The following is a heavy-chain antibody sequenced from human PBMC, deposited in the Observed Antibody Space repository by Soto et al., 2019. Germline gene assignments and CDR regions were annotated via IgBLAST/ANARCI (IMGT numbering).Heavy chain of an antibody. D-gene: IGHD1-7*01. Sequence: QVQLVQSGAEVKKPGSSVKVSCKASGGTFSSYAISWVRQAPGQGLEWMGGIMPIFGTANYAQKFQGRVTITADESTSTAYRELSSLRSEDTAVYYCARYAGTGTTYYYYYGMDVWGQGTTVTVSS. CDR3: ARYAGTGTTYYYYYGMDV. CDR1: GGTFSSYA. V-gene: IGHV1-69*01. J-gene: IGHJ6*02. CDR2: IMPIFGTA.